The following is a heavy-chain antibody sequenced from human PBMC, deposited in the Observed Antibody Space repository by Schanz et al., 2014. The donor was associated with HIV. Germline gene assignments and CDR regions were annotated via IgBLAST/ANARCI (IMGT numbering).Heavy chain of an antibody. V-gene: IGHV3-21*01. Sequence: EVQLVESGGGLVKPGGSLRLSCAASGFGFSSYRINWVRQAPGKGLEWVSSISSSSSYIYYADSVKGRFTISRDNAKNSLYLQMNSLRAEDTAVYYCARPVDTAMVPKLAFDYWGQGTLVTVSS. D-gene: IGHD5-18*01. CDR2: ISSSSSYI. CDR1: GFGFSSYR. J-gene: IGHJ4*02. CDR3: ARPVDTAMVPKLAFDY.